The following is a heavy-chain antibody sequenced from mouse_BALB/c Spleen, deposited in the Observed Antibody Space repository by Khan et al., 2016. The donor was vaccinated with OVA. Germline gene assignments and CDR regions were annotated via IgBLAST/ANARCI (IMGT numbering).Heavy chain of an antibody. Sequence: QVRLQQSGAELAKPGASVKMSCKASGYTFTNYWMHWVKQRPGQGLEWIGYIDTTTGYTEYNQKFKDKSTLTVDNSSSTAYLQLSSLTSEDSAVYYCTSHCSSYTWFGYWGQGTLVTVSA. D-gene: IGHD1-1*01. CDR3: TSHCSSYTWFGY. J-gene: IGHJ3*01. CDR1: GYTFTNYW. V-gene: IGHV1-7*01. CDR2: IDTTTGYT.